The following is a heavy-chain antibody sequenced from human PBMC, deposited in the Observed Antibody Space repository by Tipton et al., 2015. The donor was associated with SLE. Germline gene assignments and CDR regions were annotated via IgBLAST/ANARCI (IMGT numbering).Heavy chain of an antibody. CDR2: MYFSGNT. V-gene: IGHV4-39*07. Sequence: TLSLTCTVSGGSISESTYSWDWIRQAPGKGLEWIGSMYFSGNTYYNPFLRSRVTISADTSKNQFSLKLSSVTAADTAVYYCARVLGVVKSYYMDVWGKGTTVTVSS. J-gene: IGHJ6*03. D-gene: IGHD3-3*01. CDR1: GGSISESTYS. CDR3: ARVLGVVKSYYMDV.